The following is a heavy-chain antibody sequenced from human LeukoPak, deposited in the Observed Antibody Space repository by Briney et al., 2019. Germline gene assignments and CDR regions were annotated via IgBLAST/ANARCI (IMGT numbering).Heavy chain of an antibody. J-gene: IGHJ4*02. V-gene: IGHV1-3*01. CDR1: GYTFTSYG. CDR2: INAGNGNT. Sequence: ASVKVSCKASGYTFTSYGISWVRQAPGQGLEWMGWINAGNGNTKYSQKFQGRVTITRDTSASTAYMELSSLRSEDTAVYYCAREPLLWFGELLPIDYWGQGTLVTVSS. CDR3: AREPLLWFGELLPIDY. D-gene: IGHD3-10*01.